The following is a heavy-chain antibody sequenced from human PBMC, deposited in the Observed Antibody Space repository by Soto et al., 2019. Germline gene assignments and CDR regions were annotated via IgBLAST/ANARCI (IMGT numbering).Heavy chain of an antibody. V-gene: IGHV3-53*01. Sequence: EVQLVESGGGLIQPGGSLRLSCAVSGFTVSNNYMSWVRQAPGKGLEGVSVIYSGGYTAYGDSVKGRFTISRDNSKNTIYLKKNSPGARDRAVFYGAQRRGGGGYWGQGTLVTVSS. D-gene: IGHD6-25*01. CDR1: GFTVSNNY. CDR3: AQRRGGGGY. J-gene: IGHJ4*02. CDR2: IYSGGYT.